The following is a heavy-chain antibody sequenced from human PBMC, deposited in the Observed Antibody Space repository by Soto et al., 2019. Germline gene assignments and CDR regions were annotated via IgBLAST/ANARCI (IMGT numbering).Heavy chain of an antibody. CDR2: ISNSGATK. D-gene: IGHD3-10*01. J-gene: IGHJ6*02. V-gene: IGHV3-48*03. CDR1: GFTFGSYE. Sequence: EVQLVESGGGLVQPGGSLRLSCAASGFTFGSYEMNWVRQAPGKGLEWVSSISNSGATKYYADSAKGRFTISRDNSKNTLFLQMNRLRVEDTAVYYCAREMVRGLGYYYGMDVWGQGTTVTVSS. CDR3: AREMVRGLGYYYGMDV.